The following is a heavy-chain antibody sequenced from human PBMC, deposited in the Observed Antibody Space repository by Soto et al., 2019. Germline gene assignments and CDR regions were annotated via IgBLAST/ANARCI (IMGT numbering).Heavy chain of an antibody. CDR1: GFTFSMYW. CDR3: TRAPRSTSTGTGAF. J-gene: IGHJ4*02. Sequence: GGSLRLSCAVSGFTFSMYWMHWVRQVPGKGPEWVSRINDDGISTNYADSVKGRFTISRDNAKNTLYLQMNALRVEDTAVYYCTRAPRSTSTGTGAFWGQGTLVTVSS. V-gene: IGHV3-74*01. D-gene: IGHD1-1*01. CDR2: INDDGIST.